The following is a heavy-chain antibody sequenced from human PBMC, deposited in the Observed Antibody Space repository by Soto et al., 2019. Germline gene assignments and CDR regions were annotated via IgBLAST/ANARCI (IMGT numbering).Heavy chain of an antibody. CDR2: IYSRGNT. CDR3: ARGRPGSYLVLEF. CDR1: YGTISSRLYH. V-gene: IGHV4-31*03. Sequence: PSETLSLTCTVSYGTISSRLYHWTCNRQHPGKGLEWIGYIYSRGNTYYTPSLKSRVDIAVDTSKNQFSLRVSSVTAADTAVYYCARGRPGSYLVLEFWGLGTLVPVSS. J-gene: IGHJ4*02. D-gene: IGHD3-10*01.